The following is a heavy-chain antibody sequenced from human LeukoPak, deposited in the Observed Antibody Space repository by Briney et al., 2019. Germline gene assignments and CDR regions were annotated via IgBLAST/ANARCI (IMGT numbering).Heavy chain of an antibody. D-gene: IGHD5-18*01. CDR1: GYTFTNYW. CDR2: IYPGDSDT. Sequence: GGSLKISCKASGYTFTNYWIGWVRQMPGKGLEWMGTIYPGDSDTRYSPSFQGQVSISADKSTNTAYLQWSSLKASDTAIYYCARLGTAIVARYFDFWGQGTLVTVSS. V-gene: IGHV5-51*01. CDR3: ARLGTAIVARYFDF. J-gene: IGHJ4*02.